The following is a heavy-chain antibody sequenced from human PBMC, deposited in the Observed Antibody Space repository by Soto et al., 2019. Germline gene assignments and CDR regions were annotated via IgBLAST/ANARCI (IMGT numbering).Heavy chain of an antibody. CDR3: ATTMYSSAWSRDF. J-gene: IGHJ4*02. Sequence: TSETLSLTCAVSGGSINSNYFWGWIRQPPGRGLEWIGSIYYGGNTYYNPSLKSRVTISADLSKNQFSLNLNSVTAADTAVYYCATTMYSSAWSRDFWGQGTLVTVS. V-gene: IGHV4-39*01. D-gene: IGHD6-19*01. CDR2: IYYGGNT. CDR1: GGSINSNYF.